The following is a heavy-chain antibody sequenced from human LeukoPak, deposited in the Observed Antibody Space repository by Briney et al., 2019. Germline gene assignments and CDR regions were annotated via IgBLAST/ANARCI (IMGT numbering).Heavy chain of an antibody. CDR1: GVTFSSYS. Sequence: KSGGSLRLSCAASGVTFSSYSINWVRQAPGKGLEWVSSISSTSTYMYYADSVKGRFTISRDNAKNSLFLQMNSLRAEDTAVYYCAKNTVCSRSSCQTALDYWGQGTLVTVSS. CDR2: ISSTSTYM. CDR3: AKNTVCSRSSCQTALDY. D-gene: IGHD2-15*01. J-gene: IGHJ4*02. V-gene: IGHV3-21*01.